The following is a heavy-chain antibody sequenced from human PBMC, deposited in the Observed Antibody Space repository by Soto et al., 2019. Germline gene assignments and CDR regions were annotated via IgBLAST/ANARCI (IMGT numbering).Heavy chain of an antibody. CDR3: AKGDNSGTRAGCDC. J-gene: IGHJ4*02. D-gene: IGHD1-26*01. V-gene: IGHV3-23*01. CDR1: GFTFNSYA. Sequence: VQLLESGGALVQPGGSLRLSCAASGFTFNSYAMSWVRQSPGKGLEWVSSITDSGTSAYYADSVKGRFTMSRDNSKSTLYLQVNSLRAEDTAVYYCAKGDNSGTRAGCDCWGQGTLVTVSS. CDR2: ITDSGTSA.